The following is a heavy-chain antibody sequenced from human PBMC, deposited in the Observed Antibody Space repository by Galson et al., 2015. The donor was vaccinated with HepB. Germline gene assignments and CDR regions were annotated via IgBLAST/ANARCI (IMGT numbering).Heavy chain of an antibody. CDR1: GFTFSSYS. CDR3: ARDADIPEYDFWSGPPPYYYYGMDV. J-gene: IGHJ6*02. CDR2: ISSSSSYI. D-gene: IGHD3-3*01. Sequence: SLRLSCAASGFTFSSYSMNWVRQAPGKGLEWVSSISSSSSYIYYADSVKGRFTISRDNAKNSLYLQMNSLRAEDTAVYYCARDADIPEYDFWSGPPPYYYYGMDVWGQGTTVTVSS. V-gene: IGHV3-21*01.